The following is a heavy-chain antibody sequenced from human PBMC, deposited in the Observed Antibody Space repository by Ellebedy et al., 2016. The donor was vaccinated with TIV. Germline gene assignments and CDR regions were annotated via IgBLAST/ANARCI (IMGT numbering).Heavy chain of an antibody. CDR1: GFTFTSSA. CDR3: AAERLRFLEYGMDV. Sequence: SVKVSCXASGFTFTSSAVQWVRQARGQRLEWIGWIVVGSGNTNYAQKFQERVTITRDMSTSTAYMELSSLRSEDTAVYYCAAERLRFLEYGMDVWGQGTTVTVSS. V-gene: IGHV1-58*01. CDR2: IVVGSGNT. J-gene: IGHJ6*02. D-gene: IGHD3-3*01.